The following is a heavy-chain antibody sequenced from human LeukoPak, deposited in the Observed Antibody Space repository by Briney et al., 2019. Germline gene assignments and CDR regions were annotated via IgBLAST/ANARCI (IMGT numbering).Heavy chain of an antibody. CDR1: GGSFSGYY. V-gene: IGHV4-34*01. CDR2: INHSGST. CDR3: ARGKSYGQLDY. D-gene: IGHD5-18*01. J-gene: IGHJ4*02. Sequence: ASETLSLTCAVYGGSFSGYYWSWIRQPPGKGLEWIGEINHSGSTNYNPSLKSRVTISVDTSKNQFSLKLSSVTAADTAVYYCARGKSYGQLDYWGQGTLVTVSS.